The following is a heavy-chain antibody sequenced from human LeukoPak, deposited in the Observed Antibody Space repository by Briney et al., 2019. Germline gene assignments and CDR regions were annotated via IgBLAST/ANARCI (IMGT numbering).Heavy chain of an antibody. CDR1: GGSFSGYY. J-gene: IGHJ4*02. CDR3: ARDFYYGSGEGFDY. D-gene: IGHD3-10*01. V-gene: IGHV4-34*01. Sequence: SETLSLTCAVYGGSFSGYYWSWIRQPPGKGLEWIGEINHSGSTNYNPSLKSRVTISVDKSKNQFSLKLSSVTAADTAVYYCARDFYYGSGEGFDYWGQGTLVTVSS. CDR2: INHSGST.